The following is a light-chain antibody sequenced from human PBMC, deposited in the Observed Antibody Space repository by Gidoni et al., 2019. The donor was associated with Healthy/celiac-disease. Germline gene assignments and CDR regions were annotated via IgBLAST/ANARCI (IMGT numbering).Light chain of an antibody. CDR2: EVS. V-gene: IGLV2-14*01. CDR3: SSYTSSSTYV. CDR1: SSDVGGYNY. J-gene: IGLJ1*01. Sequence: SVSGSPGQSITISCTGTSSDVGGYNYVSWYQQHPGKAPKLMIYEVSNRPLGVSNRFSGSKSGNTASLTISGLQAEDEADYYCSSYTSSSTYVFGTGTKVTVL.